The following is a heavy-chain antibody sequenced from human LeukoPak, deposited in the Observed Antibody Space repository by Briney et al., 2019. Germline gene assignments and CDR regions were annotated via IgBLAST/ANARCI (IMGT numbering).Heavy chain of an antibody. CDR2: IKQDGSEK. V-gene: IGHV3-7*01. CDR3: ATSWDY. Sequence: GGSLRLYCEAAGMIFSKYWMSWVRQAPGKGLEWVANIKQDGSEKYYLDSVKGRFTISRDNAKNSLYLHMNSLRAEDTAVYYCATSWDYWGQGTLVTVSS. J-gene: IGHJ4*02. CDR1: GMIFSKYW.